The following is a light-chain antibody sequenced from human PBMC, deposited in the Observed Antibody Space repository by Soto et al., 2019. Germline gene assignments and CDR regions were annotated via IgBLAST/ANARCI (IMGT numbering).Light chain of an antibody. CDR2: DVS. J-gene: IGLJ2*01. V-gene: IGLV2-14*01. CDR3: SSYSSISYGI. Sequence: QSALTQPASVSGSPGPSITISCTGTTSDVGAYNYVSWYQQHPGEAPRLMIYDVSYRPSGVSNRLSDSKSANTACLTISGLRAEGAGGYHCSSYSSISYGIFGGGTKSTVL. CDR1: TSDVGAYNY.